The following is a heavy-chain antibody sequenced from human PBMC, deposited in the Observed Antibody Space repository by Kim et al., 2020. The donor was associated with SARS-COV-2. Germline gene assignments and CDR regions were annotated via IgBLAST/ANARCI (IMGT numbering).Heavy chain of an antibody. Sequence: SGLTLVNPTQTLTLTCTFSGFSLSTSAVGVAWIRQPPGKALEWLALIYGNNEKRYSSSLKSRLTITKDTSKNQVVLTVTHMDPVATATYYCTHASPGLYGLGVWGQGTTVTVSS. J-gene: IGHJ6*02. CDR3: THASPGLYGLGV. V-gene: IGHV2-5*01. CDR2: IYGNNEK. CDR1: GFSLSTSAVG.